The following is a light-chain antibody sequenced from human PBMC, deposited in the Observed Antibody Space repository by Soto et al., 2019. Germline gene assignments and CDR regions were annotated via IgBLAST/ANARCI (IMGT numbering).Light chain of an antibody. V-gene: IGKV1-5*03. CDR3: QHYNSYSEA. CDR2: KAS. CDR1: QTISSW. J-gene: IGKJ1*01. Sequence: DIQMTQSPSTLSGSVGDRVTITCRASQTISSWLAWYQQKPGKAPKLLIYKASTLKSGVPSRFSGSGSGTEFTITISSLQPDDFATYYGQHYNSYSEAFGQGTKVDIK.